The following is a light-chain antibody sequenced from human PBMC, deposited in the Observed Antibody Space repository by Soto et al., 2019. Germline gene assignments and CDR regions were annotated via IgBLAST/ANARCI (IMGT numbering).Light chain of an antibody. CDR2: KAS. V-gene: IGKV1-5*03. Sequence: DIQMTQSPPTLSASVGDRVTISCRASQTISSWLAWYQQKPGKAPNVLIYKASSLGTGVPSRFSGSGSGTEFSLTISSLQPDDFATYYCQQYSDYPLTFGGGTKVEI. CDR1: QTISSW. J-gene: IGKJ4*01. CDR3: QQYSDYPLT.